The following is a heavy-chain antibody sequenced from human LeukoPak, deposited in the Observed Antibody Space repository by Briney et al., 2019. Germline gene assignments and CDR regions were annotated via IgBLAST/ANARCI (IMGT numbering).Heavy chain of an antibody. CDR3: ARVPPSAHQLLSSDY. D-gene: IGHD2-2*01. CDR2: ISANNGET. Sequence: ASVKVSCKASGYTFTNYGISWVRQAPGQGLEWMARISANNGETRYAQNFQGRVTMTTDTSTSTAYMELRSLRSDDTAVYYCARVPPSAHQLLSSDYWGQGTQVTVSS. V-gene: IGHV1-18*04. CDR1: GYTFTNYG. J-gene: IGHJ4*02.